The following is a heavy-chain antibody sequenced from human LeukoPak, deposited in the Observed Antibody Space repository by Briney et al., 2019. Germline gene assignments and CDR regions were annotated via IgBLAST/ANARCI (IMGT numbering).Heavy chain of an antibody. J-gene: IGHJ4*02. CDR1: GYSFTTYG. CDR3: SRDTGVVWDFDY. V-gene: IGHV1-18*01. CDR2: INPDNGRT. D-gene: IGHD3-3*01. Sequence: ASVKVSCKASGYSFTTYGISWVRQAPGQGLEWMGWINPDNGRTKYVERFQDRVTMTTDTSTSTAYMEVRSLRSDDTAVYYCSRDTGVVWDFDYWGQGTLVTVSS.